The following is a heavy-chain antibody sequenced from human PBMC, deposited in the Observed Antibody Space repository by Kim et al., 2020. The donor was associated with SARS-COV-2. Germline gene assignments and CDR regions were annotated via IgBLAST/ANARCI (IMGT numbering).Heavy chain of an antibody. CDR2: IYYSGST. CDR1: GGSISSSSYY. V-gene: IGHV4-39*01. D-gene: IGHD5-12*01. J-gene: IGHJ3*02. Sequence: SETLSLTCTVSGGSISSSSYYWGWIRQPPGKGLEWIGSIYYSGSTYYNPSLKSRVTISVDTSKNQFSLKLSSVTAADTAVYYCARPGRRDGYTGAFDIWGHGTMVTVSS. CDR3: ARPGRRDGYTGAFDI.